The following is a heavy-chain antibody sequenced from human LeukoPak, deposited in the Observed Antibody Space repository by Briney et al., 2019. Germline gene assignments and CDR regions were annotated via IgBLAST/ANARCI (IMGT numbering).Heavy chain of an antibody. Sequence: ESLKISCKGSGYSFTNYWIGWVRQMPGKGLEWMGMIYPGDSDTRYSPSFQGQVTISTDKSISTAYLQWSSLKASDTAMYYCARHSRDGYNYWFDPWGQGTLVTVSS. CDR2: IYPGDSDT. V-gene: IGHV5-51*01. CDR1: GYSFTNYW. CDR3: ARHSRDGYNYWFDP. D-gene: IGHD5-24*01. J-gene: IGHJ5*02.